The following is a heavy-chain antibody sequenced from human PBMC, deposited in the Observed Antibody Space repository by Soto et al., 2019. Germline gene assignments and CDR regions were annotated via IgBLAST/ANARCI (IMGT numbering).Heavy chain of an antibody. CDR3: AKAATIEY. V-gene: IGHV3-23*01. CDR2: ISGSGGST. J-gene: IGHJ4*02. Sequence: GGSLRLSWAASGFTFSSYAMSWVPQAPGKGLWWVSAISGSGGSTYYANSLKVRFTISRDNSKNTLNLQMNSVRAEATAVYYCAKAATIEYGGQGTLVTVSS. CDR1: GFTFSSYA. D-gene: IGHD5-12*01.